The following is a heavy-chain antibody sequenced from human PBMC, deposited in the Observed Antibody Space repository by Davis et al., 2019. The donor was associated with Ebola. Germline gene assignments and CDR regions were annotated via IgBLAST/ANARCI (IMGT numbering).Heavy chain of an antibody. CDR1: GGTFSSYT. J-gene: IGHJ4*02. CDR2: IIPILGIA. D-gene: IGHD2-15*01. CDR3: ARDLGYCSGGSCYSSDY. Sequence: SVKVSCKASGGTFSSYTISWVRQAPGQGLEWMGRIIPILGIANYAQKFQGRVTITADKSTSTAYMELSSLRSEDTAVYYCARDLGYCSGGSCYSSDYWGQGTLVTVSS. V-gene: IGHV1-69*04.